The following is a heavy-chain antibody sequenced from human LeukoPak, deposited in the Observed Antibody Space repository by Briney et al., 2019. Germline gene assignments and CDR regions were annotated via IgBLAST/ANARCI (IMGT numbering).Heavy chain of an antibody. CDR2: ISSSSSYI. V-gene: IGHV3-21*01. Sequence: PGGSLRLSCAASGFTFSSYSMNWVRQAPGKGLDWVSSISSSSSYIYYADSVKGRFTISRDNAKNSLYLQMNSLRAEDTAVYYCARDAVAGFDYWGQGTLVTVSS. D-gene: IGHD6-19*01. CDR3: ARDAVAGFDY. CDR1: GFTFSSYS. J-gene: IGHJ4*02.